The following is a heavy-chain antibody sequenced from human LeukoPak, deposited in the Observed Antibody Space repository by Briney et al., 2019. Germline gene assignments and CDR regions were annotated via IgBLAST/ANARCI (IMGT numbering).Heavy chain of an antibody. CDR2: ISWNSGSI. CDR3: AKGPPYSSGWYGYFDY. Sequence: GGSLRLSCAASGFTFDEYAMHWVRQAPGKGLEWVSGISWNSGSIGYADSVKGRFTISRDNAKNSLYLQMNSLRAEDMALYYCAKGPPYSSGWYGYFDYWGQGTLVTVSS. CDR1: GFTFDEYA. V-gene: IGHV3-9*03. J-gene: IGHJ4*02. D-gene: IGHD6-19*01.